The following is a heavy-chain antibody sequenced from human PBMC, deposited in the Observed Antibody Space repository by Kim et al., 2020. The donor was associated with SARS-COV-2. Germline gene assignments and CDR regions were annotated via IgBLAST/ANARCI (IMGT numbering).Heavy chain of an antibody. J-gene: IGHJ6*02. V-gene: IGHV3-33*01. D-gene: IGHD3-10*01. CDR3: ARVDPAGSGNYSHHYGMDV. CDR2: IWYDGSNR. Sequence: GGSLRLSCAASGFRFSSYGMHWVRQAPGKGLEWVAIIWYDGSNRYYGDSVKGRFTISRDDFKSTLYLQMNSLRAEDTGVYYCARVDPAGSGNYSHHYGMDVWGQGTTVIVSS. CDR1: GFRFSSYG.